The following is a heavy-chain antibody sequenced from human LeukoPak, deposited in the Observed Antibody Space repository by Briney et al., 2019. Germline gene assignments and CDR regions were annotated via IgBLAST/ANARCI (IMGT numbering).Heavy chain of an antibody. CDR2: ISSSGSTI. CDR1: GFTFRDYY. J-gene: IGHJ4*02. CDR3: ARSSTMIVVGQFDY. D-gene: IGHD3-22*01. Sequence: GGSLRLSCAASGFTFRDYYMSWIRQAPGKGLEWVSYISSSGSTIYYADSVKGRFTISRDNAKNSLYLQMNSLRAEDTAVYYCARSSTMIVVGQFDYWGQGTLVTVSS. V-gene: IGHV3-11*01.